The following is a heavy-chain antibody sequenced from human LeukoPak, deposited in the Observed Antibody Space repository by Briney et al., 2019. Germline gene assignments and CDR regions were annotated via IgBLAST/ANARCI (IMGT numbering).Heavy chain of an antibody. D-gene: IGHD6-19*01. Sequence: SVKVSCKASGGTFSSYAISWVRQAPGQGLEWRGGIIPIFGTANYAQKFQGRVTITADESTSTAYMELSSLRSEDTAVYYCARVPYSSGWTNYYYYGMDVWGKGTTVTVSS. CDR3: ARVPYSSGWTNYYYYGMDV. V-gene: IGHV1-69*13. CDR1: GGTFSSYA. CDR2: IIPIFGTA. J-gene: IGHJ6*04.